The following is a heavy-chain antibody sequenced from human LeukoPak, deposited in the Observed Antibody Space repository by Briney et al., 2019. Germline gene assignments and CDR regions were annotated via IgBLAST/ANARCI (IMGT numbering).Heavy chain of an antibody. CDR1: GGSFSGYY. CDR3: ARGALLGFGELSIRYYYYMDV. V-gene: IGHV4-34*01. D-gene: IGHD3-10*01. CDR2: INHSGST. Sequence: SETLSLTCAVYGGSFSGYYWSWIRQPPGKGLEWIGEINHSGSTNYNPSLKSRVTISVDTSKNQFSLKLSSVTAADTAVYYCARGALLGFGELSIRYYYYMDVWGKGTTVTISS. J-gene: IGHJ6*03.